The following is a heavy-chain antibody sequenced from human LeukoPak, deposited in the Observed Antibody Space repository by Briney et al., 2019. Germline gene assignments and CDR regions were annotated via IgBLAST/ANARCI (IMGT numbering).Heavy chain of an antibody. Sequence: SETLSLTCAVYGGSFSGYYWSWIRQPPGKGLEWIGEINHSGSTNYNPSLKSRVTISIDTSKNQFSLKLSSVTAADTAVYYCARSPYYYDSSGYSRAFDIWGQGTMVPVSS. J-gene: IGHJ3*02. CDR2: INHSGST. CDR3: ARSPYYYDSSGYSRAFDI. CDR1: GGSFSGYY. D-gene: IGHD3-22*01. V-gene: IGHV4-34*01.